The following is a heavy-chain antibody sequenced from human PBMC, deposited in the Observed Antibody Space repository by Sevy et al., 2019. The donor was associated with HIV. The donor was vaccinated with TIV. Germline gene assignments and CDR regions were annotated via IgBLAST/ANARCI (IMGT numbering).Heavy chain of an antibody. CDR2: IYYSGST. Sequence: SETLSLTCTVSDGSISSGGYYWSWIRQHPGKGLEWIGYIYYSGSTYYNPSLKSRVTISVDTSKNQFSLKLSSVTAADTAVYYCARAQTYDFWSGYSWCYFDYWGQGTLVTVSS. D-gene: IGHD3-3*01. V-gene: IGHV4-31*03. CDR1: DGSISSGGYY. J-gene: IGHJ4*02. CDR3: ARAQTYDFWSGYSWCYFDY.